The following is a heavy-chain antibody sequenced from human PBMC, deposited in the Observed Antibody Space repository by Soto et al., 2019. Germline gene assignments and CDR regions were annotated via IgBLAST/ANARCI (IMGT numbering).Heavy chain of an antibody. V-gene: IGHV1-69*13. CDR1: GGTFSSYA. J-gene: IGHJ5*02. CDR3: ATRGYCSGGSCSRTVTWFHX. Sequence: SVKVSCNASGGTFSSYAISWVRQAPGQGLEWMGVIIPIFGTANYAHKFQGRVTITSDESTSKAYMELSSLRSEDTAVYYCATRGYCSGGSCSRTVTWFHXWGQGTLVTVSX. CDR2: IIPIFGTA. D-gene: IGHD2-15*01.